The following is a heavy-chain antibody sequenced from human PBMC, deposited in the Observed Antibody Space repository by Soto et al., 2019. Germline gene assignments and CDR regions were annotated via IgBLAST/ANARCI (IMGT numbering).Heavy chain of an antibody. Sequence: SETLSLTCAVYGGSFSGYYWSWIRQPPGKGLEWIGEINHSGSTNYNPSLKSRVTISVDTSKNQFSLELTSVTAADTAVYYCGRLNAFWSGYWYGRAVWAKGTTVTVCS. CDR2: INHSGST. J-gene: IGHJ6*04. CDR1: GGSFSGYY. V-gene: IGHV4-34*01. D-gene: IGHD3-3*01. CDR3: GRLNAFWSGYWYGRAV.